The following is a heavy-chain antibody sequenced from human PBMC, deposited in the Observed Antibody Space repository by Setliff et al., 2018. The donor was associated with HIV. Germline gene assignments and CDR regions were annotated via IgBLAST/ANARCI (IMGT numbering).Heavy chain of an antibody. V-gene: IGHV3-48*04. CDR2: ITSTGSTI. D-gene: IGHD3-10*01. CDR3: ASVLRYYGSGSYPFGY. CDR1: GFTFSDCS. Sequence: VGSLRLSCAASGFTFSDCSMNWVRQAPGKGLEWISYITSTGSTIFYADSVKGRFTISRDNAKNSLYLQMNSLRAEDTAVYYCASVLRYYGSGSYPFGYWGQGTLVTVSS. J-gene: IGHJ4*02.